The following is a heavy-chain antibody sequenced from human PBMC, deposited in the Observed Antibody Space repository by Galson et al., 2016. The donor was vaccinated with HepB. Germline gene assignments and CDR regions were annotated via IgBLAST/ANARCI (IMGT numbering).Heavy chain of an antibody. Sequence: SLRLSCAASGFSFSSYNMDWVRRAPGKGLEWVSYISRTGETFYYADSVKGRFTISRDNAKNLLYLQMNSLRDEDAAVYYCARVRRHNYAFFDSWGQGTPITVSS. CDR2: ISRTGETF. V-gene: IGHV3-48*02. J-gene: IGHJ4*02. CDR1: GFSFSSYN. D-gene: IGHD3-16*01. CDR3: ARVRRHNYAFFDS.